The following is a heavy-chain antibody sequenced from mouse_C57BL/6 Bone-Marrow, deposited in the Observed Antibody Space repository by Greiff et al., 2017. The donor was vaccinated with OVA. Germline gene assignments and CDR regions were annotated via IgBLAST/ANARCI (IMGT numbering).Heavy chain of an antibody. CDR2: IRSKSNNYAT. CDR3: VTAPDGYYAMDY. CDR1: GFSFNTYA. V-gene: IGHV10-1*01. Sequence: EVQLVESGGGLVQPKGSLKLSCAASGFSFNTYAMNWVRQAPGKGLEWVARIRSKSNNYATYYADSVKDRFTISRDDSESMLYLQMNNLKTEDTAMYYCVTAPDGYYAMDYWGQGTSVTVSS. J-gene: IGHJ4*01. D-gene: IGHD2-3*01.